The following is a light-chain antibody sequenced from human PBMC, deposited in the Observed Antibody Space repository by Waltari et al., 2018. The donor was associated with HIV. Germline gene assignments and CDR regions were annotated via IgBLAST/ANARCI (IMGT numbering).Light chain of an antibody. CDR1: NLGDKY. J-gene: IGLJ2*01. CDR2: QDN. V-gene: IGLV3-1*01. CDR3: QAWDNNTAV. Sequence: NLGDKYVCWYQQKSGQSPVSLIYQDNKRPSGVPERFSGSNSGNTATLTISGTQTMDEADFYCQAWDNNTAVFGGGTKLTVL.